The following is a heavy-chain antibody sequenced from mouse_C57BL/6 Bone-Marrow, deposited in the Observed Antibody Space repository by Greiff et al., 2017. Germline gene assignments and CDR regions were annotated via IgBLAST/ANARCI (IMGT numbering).Heavy chain of an antibody. CDR1: GYSITSGYY. Sequence: EVQVVASGPGLVKPSQSLSLTCSVTGYSITSGYYWNWIRPFPGNKLEWMGYISYDGSHNYNPSLKNRISITPDTSKNLFFLKWNSVTTEDTATYYCARGGLYYGNQYYFDDWRQGTTRTVSS. CDR2: ISYDGSH. D-gene: IGHD2-1*01. CDR3: ARGGLYYGNQYYFDD. J-gene: IGHJ2*01. V-gene: IGHV3-6*01.